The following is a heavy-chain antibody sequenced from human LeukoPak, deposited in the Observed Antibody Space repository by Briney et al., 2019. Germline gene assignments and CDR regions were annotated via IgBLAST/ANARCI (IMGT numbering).Heavy chain of an antibody. V-gene: IGHV1-69*13. CDR3: ARDRSGSGRLPDY. D-gene: IGHD3-10*01. CDR2: IIPIFGTA. Sequence: GASVKVSCKASGGTFSSYAISWVRQAPGQGLEWMGGIIPIFGTANYAQKFQGRVTITADESTSTAYMELRSLRSDDTAVYYCARDRSGSGRLPDYWGQGTLVTVSS. J-gene: IGHJ4*02. CDR1: GGTFSSYA.